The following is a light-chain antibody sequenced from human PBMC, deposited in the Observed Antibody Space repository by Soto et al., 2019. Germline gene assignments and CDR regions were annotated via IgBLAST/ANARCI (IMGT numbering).Light chain of an antibody. Sequence: QSVLTQPPSVSGAPGQRVTISCTGSSSNIGAGYDVHWYQQLPGTAPKLLISSNSNRPSGVPDRFSGSTAGTSADLAITGLQAEDEADYYCQSYDSSLSVVFGGGTKLTVL. V-gene: IGLV1-40*01. J-gene: IGLJ3*02. CDR3: QSYDSSLSVV. CDR1: SSNIGAGYD. CDR2: SNS.